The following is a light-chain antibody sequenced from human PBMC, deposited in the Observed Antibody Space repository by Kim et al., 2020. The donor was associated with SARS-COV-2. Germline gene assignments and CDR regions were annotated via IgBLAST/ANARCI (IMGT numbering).Light chain of an antibody. V-gene: IGLV7-43*01. CDR3: LLFYGGSRTWV. CDR1: SGAVARNYY. Sequence: VTLTRTSSSGAVARNYYPNWFQQKPGQPPRSMIYSKSNRHSCTPARFSGSLLGGKGALTLTDARPEDEAEYDCLLFYGGSRTWVFGGGTKLTVL. J-gene: IGLJ3*02. CDR2: SKS.